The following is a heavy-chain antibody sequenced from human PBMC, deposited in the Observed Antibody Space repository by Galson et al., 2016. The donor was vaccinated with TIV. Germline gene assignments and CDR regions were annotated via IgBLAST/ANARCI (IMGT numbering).Heavy chain of an antibody. J-gene: IGHJ6*02. Sequence: SLRLSCAASGFSFSSYGMHWVRQAPGKGLEWVTFIWYDGSNNYYTDSVKGRFTISRDNSKNTLYLQMNSLRAEDTAVYFCAREFYLNYYYGMDVWGQGTTVTVSS. CDR3: AREFYLNYYYGMDV. D-gene: IGHD2/OR15-2a*01. V-gene: IGHV3-33*01. CDR1: GFSFSSYG. CDR2: IWYDGSNN.